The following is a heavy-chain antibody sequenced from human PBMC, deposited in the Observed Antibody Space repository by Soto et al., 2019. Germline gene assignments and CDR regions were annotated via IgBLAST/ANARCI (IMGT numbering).Heavy chain of an antibody. CDR3: ARERFCSSTACYRDAFDV. CDR2: IIPLLGVP. J-gene: IGHJ3*01. Sequence: QVQLVQSGAEVRKPGSSVRVSCKASGGPARSYTLTWVRQAPGQGLEWMARIIPLLGVPDYAQKFQGRLTIVADTSTNTAYMDLSSLTSDDTALYYCARERFCSSTACYRDAFDVWGQGTQVTVSS. V-gene: IGHV1-69*04. D-gene: IGHD2-2*01. CDR1: GGPARSYT.